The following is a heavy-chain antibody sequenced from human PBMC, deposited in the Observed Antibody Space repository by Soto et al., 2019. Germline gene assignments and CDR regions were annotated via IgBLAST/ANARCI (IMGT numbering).Heavy chain of an antibody. V-gene: IGHV1-24*01. CDR1: GYSLTELS. CDR3: ATALAYDHRFDP. J-gene: IGHJ5*02. D-gene: IGHD5-12*01. Sequence: QVQLVQSGAEVKKPGASVKVSCKVSGYSLTELSIHWVRQAPGKGLEWVGSFDAEDGETIYAQKFQGRVTMTEATSPDTAYRKLSSLRFEDTAVYYCATALAYDHRFDPWGQGTLVTVSS. CDR2: FDAEDGET.